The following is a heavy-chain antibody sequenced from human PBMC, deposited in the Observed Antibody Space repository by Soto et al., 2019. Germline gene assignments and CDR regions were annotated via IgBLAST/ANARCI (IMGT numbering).Heavy chain of an antibody. D-gene: IGHD2-2*01. Sequence: GGSLRLSCAASGFTFSTYAMSWVRQAPGKGLEWVSTISGSGDSTYYSDSVRGRFTISRDNSRNTLYLQMNSLRVEDTAVYYCPKGGEGYCSRTSCLYFSDYWGQGTLVTVSS. CDR2: ISGSGDST. CDR3: PKGGEGYCSRTSCLYFSDY. J-gene: IGHJ4*02. V-gene: IGHV3-23*01. CDR1: GFTFSTYA.